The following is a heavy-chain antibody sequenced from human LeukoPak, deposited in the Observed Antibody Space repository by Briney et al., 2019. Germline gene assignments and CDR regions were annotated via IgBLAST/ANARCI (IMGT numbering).Heavy chain of an antibody. Sequence: GESLKISCKGSGYSFTSYWIGRVRQMPAKELGWMGIIYPGDSDTRYSPSVRGQVTISADKYISTPYLQWSSMKASDTAMYYCARLQDERGRYQHRLARKFDYWGQGTLVTVSS. D-gene: IGHD6-19*01. CDR3: ARLQDERGRYQHRLARKFDY. V-gene: IGHV5-51*01. CDR2: IYPGDSDT. J-gene: IGHJ4*02. CDR1: GYSFTSYW.